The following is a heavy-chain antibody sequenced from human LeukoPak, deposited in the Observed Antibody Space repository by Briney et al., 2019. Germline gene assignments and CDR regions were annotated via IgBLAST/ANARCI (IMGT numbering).Heavy chain of an antibody. CDR3: AKDAYSSGSLIY. Sequence: GGSLRLSCAASGVNFDDYAMHWVRQSPGTGLEWVAGLNWDSRSMAYADSVRGRFTISRDNAKNSLYLQMNSLRPEDTALYYCAKDAYSSGSLIYWGQGTLVTVSS. V-gene: IGHV3-9*01. J-gene: IGHJ4*02. CDR1: GVNFDDYA. CDR2: LNWDSRSM. D-gene: IGHD6-19*01.